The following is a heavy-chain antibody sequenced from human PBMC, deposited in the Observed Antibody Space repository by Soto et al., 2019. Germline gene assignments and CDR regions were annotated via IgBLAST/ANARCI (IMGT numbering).Heavy chain of an antibody. CDR1: GYTFTSYG. Sequence: ASVKVSCKASGYTFTSYGISWVRQAPGQGLKWMGWISAYNGNTNYAQKLQGRVTMTTDTSTSTAYMELRSLRSDDTAVYYCARDPLPSMVRGVILAPFAYWGQGSLVTVSS. CDR3: ARDPLPSMVRGVILAPFAY. V-gene: IGHV1-18*01. J-gene: IGHJ4*02. D-gene: IGHD3-10*01. CDR2: ISAYNGNT.